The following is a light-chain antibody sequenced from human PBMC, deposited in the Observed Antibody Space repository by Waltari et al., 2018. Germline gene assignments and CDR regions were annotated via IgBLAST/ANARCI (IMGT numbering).Light chain of an antibody. CDR1: SLRTAY. J-gene: IGLJ2*01. CDR2: GKA. CDR3: SSRNGRASQVV. Sequence: SSGLTQDPAVSVALGQTIRITCRGDSLRTAYACGYQVKTGQAPVLGMFGKAKRPSGVPDRISGESSETTSSLIITGAQAEDEADYYCSSRNGRASQVVFAGGTKVTVL. V-gene: IGLV3-19*01.